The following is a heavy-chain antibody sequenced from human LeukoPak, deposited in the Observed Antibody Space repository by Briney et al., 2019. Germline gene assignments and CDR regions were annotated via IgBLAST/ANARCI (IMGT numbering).Heavy chain of an antibody. CDR3: AMRDRGYGLDI. CDR1: GFSFRAYD. J-gene: IGHJ3*02. D-gene: IGHD3-10*01. Sequence: PGGSLRLSCAASGFSFRAYDLIWVRQAPGKGLDWVSIINGGGDIMMYEDSVKGRFTISRDNSKNTFYLQMNSLRVEDTAVYYCAMRDRGYGLDIWGQGTMVTVSS. CDR2: INGGGDIM. V-gene: IGHV3-23*01.